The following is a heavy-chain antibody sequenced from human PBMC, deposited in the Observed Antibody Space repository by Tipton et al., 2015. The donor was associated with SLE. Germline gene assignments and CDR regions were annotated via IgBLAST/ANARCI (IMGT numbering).Heavy chain of an antibody. D-gene: IGHD3-10*01. Sequence: LRLSCAVYGGSFSGYYWSWIRQPPGKGLEWIGEINHSGSTNYNPSLKSRVTISVDTSKNQFSLKLSSVTAADTAVYYCARGMTMVQGAKGYYFDCWGQGTLVTVSS. CDR3: ARGMTMVQGAKGYYFDC. J-gene: IGHJ4*02. CDR2: INHSGST. V-gene: IGHV4-34*01. CDR1: GGSFSGYY.